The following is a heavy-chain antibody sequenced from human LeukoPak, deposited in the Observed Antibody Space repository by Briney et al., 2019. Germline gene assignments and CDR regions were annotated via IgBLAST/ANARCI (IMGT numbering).Heavy chain of an antibody. V-gene: IGHV3-21*01. Sequence: GGSLRLSCAASGFSFSSYNMNWVRQAPGKGLEWVSSISSSSSYIYYADSVKGRFTISRDNAKNSLYLQMNSLRAEDAAVYYCAIIPIEVSSVAFDIWGQGTMVTASS. CDR2: ISSSSSYI. CDR1: GFSFSSYN. J-gene: IGHJ3*02. D-gene: IGHD6-6*01. CDR3: AIIPIEVSSVAFDI.